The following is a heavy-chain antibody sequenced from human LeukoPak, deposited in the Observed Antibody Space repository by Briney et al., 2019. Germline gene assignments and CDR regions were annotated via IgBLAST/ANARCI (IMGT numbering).Heavy chain of an antibody. CDR1: GFTFSRYA. D-gene: IGHD1-26*01. CDR2: ISAGGGST. CDR3: APLGAANDY. V-gene: IGHV3-23*01. J-gene: IGHJ4*02. Sequence: GGSLRLSCAASGFTFSRYAMSWVRQAPGKGLEWVSGISAGGGSTYYADSVKGRFTISRDNSKNMLYLQMNSLRAEDTAVYYCAPLGAANDYWGQGTLVTVSS.